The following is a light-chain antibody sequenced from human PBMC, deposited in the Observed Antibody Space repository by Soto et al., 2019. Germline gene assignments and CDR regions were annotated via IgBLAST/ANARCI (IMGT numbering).Light chain of an antibody. CDR2: GAS. CDR1: QSVSNSN. J-gene: IGKJ3*01. V-gene: IGKV3-20*01. CDR3: QQYGTSPFT. Sequence: EAVLTQSPGTLSLSPGERATLSCRASQSVSNSNLAWYQQKPGQAPRLLIYGASNRATGIPDRFSGSGSGTDFTLTISRLEPEDFAVYYCQQYGTSPFTFGPGTKVDIK.